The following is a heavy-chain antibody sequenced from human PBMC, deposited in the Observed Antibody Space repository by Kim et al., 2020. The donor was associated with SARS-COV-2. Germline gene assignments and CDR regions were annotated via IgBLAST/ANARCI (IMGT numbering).Heavy chain of an antibody. J-gene: IGHJ4*02. Sequence: SVKGRFTISRDNSKNTLYLQMNSLRAEDTAVYYCARGTHYYGSGSYSGDYWGQGTLVTVSS. CDR3: ARGTHYYGSGSYSGDY. V-gene: IGHV3-30*01. D-gene: IGHD3-10*01.